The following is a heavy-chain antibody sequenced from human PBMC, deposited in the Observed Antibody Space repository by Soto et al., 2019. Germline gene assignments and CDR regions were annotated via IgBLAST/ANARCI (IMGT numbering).Heavy chain of an antibody. CDR3: ARGPSADKIDY. V-gene: IGHV4-30-4*01. CDR1: GDSISSGYF. Sequence: QVQLQESGPGLVEPSQTLSLTCTVSGDSISSGYFWSWIRQSPGKGLEWIGHTYNSGNTYNNPSLRSRGTISIDTSRNQFSLRLTSVTAADTAVYYCARGPSADKIDYWGQGTLVTVSS. CDR2: TYNSGNT. D-gene: IGHD3-3*01. J-gene: IGHJ4*02.